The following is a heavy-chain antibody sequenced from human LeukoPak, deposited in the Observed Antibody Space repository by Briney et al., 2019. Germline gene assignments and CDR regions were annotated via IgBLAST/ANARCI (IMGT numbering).Heavy chain of an antibody. CDR1: GFTFSDYW. V-gene: IGHV3-74*01. D-gene: IGHD3/OR15-3a*01. Sequence: GESLRLSCAASGFTFSDYWMHWVRQAPGKGLVWVSGTNSDGTSTNYADSVKGRFTVSRDNAKSTLYLQMNSLRADDAAVYYCARARSGLFDYWGQGTLVTVSS. CDR2: TNSDGTST. J-gene: IGHJ4*02. CDR3: ARARSGLFDY.